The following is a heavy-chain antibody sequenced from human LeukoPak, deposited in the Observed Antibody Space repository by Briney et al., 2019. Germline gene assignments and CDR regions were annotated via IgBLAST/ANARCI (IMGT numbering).Heavy chain of an antibody. D-gene: IGHD3-22*01. V-gene: IGHV1-46*01. CDR2: INPSGGST. Sequence: ASVKLSCKASGYTFTSYYMHWVRQAPGQGLEWRGIINPSGGSTSYEQKFQGRVTMTRDTSTSTVYMELSSLRSEDTDVYYGARDPSSGLDYWGQGTLVTVSS. CDR3: ARDPSSGLDY. J-gene: IGHJ4*02. CDR1: GYTFTSYY.